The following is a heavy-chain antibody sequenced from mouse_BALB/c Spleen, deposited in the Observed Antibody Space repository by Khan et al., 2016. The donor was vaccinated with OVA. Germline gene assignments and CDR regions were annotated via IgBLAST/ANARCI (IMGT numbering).Heavy chain of an antibody. CDR3: EKRGAARATWDYFDY. CDR1: GYTFTNYW. D-gene: IGHD3-1*01. J-gene: IGHJ2*01. CDR2: IFPGGGYT. V-gene: IGHV1-63*02. Sequence: QVQLKQSGAELVRPGTSVKMSCKAAGYTFTNYWIGWVKQRPGHGLEWIGDIFPGGGYTNYNEKFKGKATLTADKSSSTAYMQLSSLTSEDSAVYSCEKRGAARATWDYFDYWGQGTTVTVSS.